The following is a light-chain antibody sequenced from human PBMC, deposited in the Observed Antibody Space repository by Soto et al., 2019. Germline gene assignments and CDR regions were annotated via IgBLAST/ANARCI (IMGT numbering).Light chain of an antibody. Sequence: EIVLTRSPGTLSLSPGERATLSCRASQSVSSSYLAWYQQKLGQAPRLLIYGASSRATGIPDRFSGSGSGTDFTLTISRLEPEDFAVYYCQQYGSSPRTFGQGTKVDIK. V-gene: IGKV3-20*01. CDR1: QSVSSSY. CDR3: QQYGSSPRT. CDR2: GAS. J-gene: IGKJ1*01.